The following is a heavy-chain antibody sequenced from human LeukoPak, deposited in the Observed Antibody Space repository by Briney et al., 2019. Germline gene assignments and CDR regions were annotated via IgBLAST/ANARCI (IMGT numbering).Heavy chain of an antibody. Sequence: GGSLRLSCAASGFTFSSYAMSWVRQAPGKGLEWVSAISGSGGSTYYADSVKGRFTISRDNSKNTLYLQMNSLRAEDTAVYYCAEVRMDCSSTSCYTLYFDYWGQGTLVTVSS. CDR2: ISGSGGST. V-gene: IGHV3-23*01. CDR1: GFTFSSYA. CDR3: AEVRMDCSSTSCYTLYFDY. D-gene: IGHD2-2*02. J-gene: IGHJ4*02.